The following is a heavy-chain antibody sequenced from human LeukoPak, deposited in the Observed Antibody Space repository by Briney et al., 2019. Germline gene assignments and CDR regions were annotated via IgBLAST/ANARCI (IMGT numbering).Heavy chain of an antibody. CDR3: ARALYTSRSYLATFSPTNFDY. V-gene: IGHV1-24*01. J-gene: IGHJ4*02. Sequence: ASVKVSCKVSGYTLTELSMHWVRQAPGKGLEWMGGFDPEDGETIYAQKFQGRVTMTEDTSTDTAYMELSSLRSEDTAVYYCARALYTSRSYLATFSPTNFDYWGQGTLVTVSS. D-gene: IGHD6-13*01. CDR1: GYTLTELS. CDR2: FDPEDGET.